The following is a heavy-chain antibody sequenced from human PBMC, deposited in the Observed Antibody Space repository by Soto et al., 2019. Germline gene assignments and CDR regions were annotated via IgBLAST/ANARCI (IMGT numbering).Heavy chain of an antibody. CDR2: IIPLFGTT. V-gene: IGHV1-69*13. J-gene: IGHJ5*02. CDR3: ARAHGTSWYNWFDP. D-gene: IGHD1-26*01. CDR1: GGNFTTYG. Sequence: GASVKVSCKAFGGNFTTYGISWVRQAPGQGLEWMGGIIPLFGTTNYAQKFRGRVTVTADESTSTVYMELNSLRSEDTAIYYCARAHGTSWYNWFDPWGQGTLVTDSS.